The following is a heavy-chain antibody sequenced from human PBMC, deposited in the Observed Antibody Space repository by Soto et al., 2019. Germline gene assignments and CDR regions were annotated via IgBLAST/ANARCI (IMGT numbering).Heavy chain of an antibody. CDR2: ISWNSGSI. D-gene: IGHD2-8*01. V-gene: IGHV3-9*01. J-gene: IGHJ3*02. CDR3: ARALRYYDAFDI. Sequence: EVQLVESGGGLVQPGRSLRLSCAASGFTFDDYAMYWVRQAPGKGLEWVSGISWNSGSIGYADSVKGRFTISRDNAKNSLYLQMNSLRAEDTALYYCARALRYYDAFDIWGQGTMVTVSS. CDR1: GFTFDDYA.